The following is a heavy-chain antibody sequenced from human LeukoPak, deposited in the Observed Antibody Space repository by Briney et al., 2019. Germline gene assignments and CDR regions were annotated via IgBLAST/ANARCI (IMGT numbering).Heavy chain of an antibody. CDR1: GFTFSNLW. J-gene: IGHJ4*02. Sequence: GGSLRLSCAASGFTFSNLWMSWVRQAPGKGLEWVSSMSPDGRDTRYADSVKGRFTISRDNSKNTLYLQMNSLRAEDTAVYYCAKGDWSSSDFDYWGQGTLVTVSS. CDR3: AKGDWSSSDFDY. CDR2: MSPDGRDT. V-gene: IGHV3-7*03. D-gene: IGHD6-6*01.